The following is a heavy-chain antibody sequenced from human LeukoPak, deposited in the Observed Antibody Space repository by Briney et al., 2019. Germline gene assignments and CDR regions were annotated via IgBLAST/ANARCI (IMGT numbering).Heavy chain of an antibody. CDR3: AKDPPTAGTTFDY. V-gene: IGHV3-23*01. J-gene: IGHJ4*02. D-gene: IGHD6-19*01. Sequence: GGPLRLSCAASGFTFTNYAMSWVRPAPGEGLEWVSTISGSGDSTYYADSVKGRFTISRDNSKNTLFLQLNNLRGEDTAAYYCAKDPPTAGTTFDYWGQGALVTVSS. CDR1: GFTFTNYA. CDR2: ISGSGDST.